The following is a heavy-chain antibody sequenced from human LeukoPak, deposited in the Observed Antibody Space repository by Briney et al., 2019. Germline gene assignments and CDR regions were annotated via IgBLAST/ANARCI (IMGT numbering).Heavy chain of an antibody. J-gene: IGHJ5*02. Sequence: SETLSLTCTVSGGSISSYYWSWIRQPAGKGLEWIGRIYTSGSTNYNPSLKSRVTMSVDTSKNQFSLKLSSVTAADTAVYYCARVTGRVGIAAAGKDWFDPWGQGTLVTVSS. V-gene: IGHV4-4*07. CDR2: IYTSGST. CDR3: ARVTGRVGIAAAGKDWFDP. CDR1: GGSISSYY. D-gene: IGHD6-13*01.